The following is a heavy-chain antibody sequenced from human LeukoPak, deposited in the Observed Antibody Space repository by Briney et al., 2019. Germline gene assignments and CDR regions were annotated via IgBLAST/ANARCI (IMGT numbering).Heavy chain of an antibody. Sequence: GGSLRLSCAASGFTLNNYAMSWVRQAPGKGLEWVSIINNSGGSTYYADSVKGRFTISRDLSKNTLYLQMNSLRAEDTALYYCARKYSGTNPFDYWGQETLVTVSS. V-gene: IGHV3-23*01. D-gene: IGHD1-26*01. CDR2: INNSGGST. CDR3: ARKYSGTNPFDY. J-gene: IGHJ4*02. CDR1: GFTLNNYA.